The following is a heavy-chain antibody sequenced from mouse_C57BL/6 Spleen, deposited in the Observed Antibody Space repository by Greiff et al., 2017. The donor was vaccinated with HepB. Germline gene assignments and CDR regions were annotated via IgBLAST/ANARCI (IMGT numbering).Heavy chain of an antibody. J-gene: IGHJ2*01. V-gene: IGHV1-61*01. D-gene: IGHD2-10*02. Sequence: QVQLQQPGAELVRPGSSVKLSCKASGYTFTSYWMDWVKQRPGQGLEWIGNIYPSDSETHYNQKFKDKATLTVDKSSSTAYMQLSSLTSEDSAVYYCGRRGGMSVDYWGQGTTLTVSS. CDR2: IYPSDSET. CDR3: GRRGGMSVDY. CDR1: GYTFTSYW.